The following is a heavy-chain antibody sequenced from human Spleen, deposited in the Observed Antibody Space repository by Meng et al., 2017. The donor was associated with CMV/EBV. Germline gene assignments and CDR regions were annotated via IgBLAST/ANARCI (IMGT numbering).Heavy chain of an antibody. Sequence: SETLSLTCTVSGGSISSVDYYWSWIRQHPGKGLEYIGYIYYSGSTYYNPSLKSRLTISIDTSKNQFSLELSSVTAADTAMYYCARLVTPHYDGNPRFFDYWGQGTLVTVSS. CDR2: IYYSGST. D-gene: IGHD3-22*01. CDR3: ARLVTPHYDGNPRFFDY. V-gene: IGHV4-31*03. J-gene: IGHJ4*02. CDR1: GGSISSVDYY.